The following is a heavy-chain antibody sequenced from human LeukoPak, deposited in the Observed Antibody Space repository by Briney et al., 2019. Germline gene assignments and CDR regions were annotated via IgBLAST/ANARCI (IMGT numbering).Heavy chain of an antibody. Sequence: SGGSLRLSCAASGFTFSSYEMNWVRQAPGKGLEWLSYISSSGTTKYYADSMKGRLTISRDNAKNSLYLQMNSLRAEDTAVYYCARGSYSSGYYFDYWGQGTLVTVSS. V-gene: IGHV3-48*03. J-gene: IGHJ4*02. CDR1: GFTFSSYE. D-gene: IGHD6-19*01. CDR2: ISSSGTTK. CDR3: ARGSYSSGYYFDY.